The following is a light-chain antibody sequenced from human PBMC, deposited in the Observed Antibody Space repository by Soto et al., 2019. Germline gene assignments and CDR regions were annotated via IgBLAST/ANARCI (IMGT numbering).Light chain of an antibody. Sequence: AIQLTQSPSSLSASIGDRVTITCRARQGIGSALAWSQQAPGKPPKLLIFDASTLENGVPSRFSGGGSGTDFTLTISSLQPEDFAPYYCLLVNTYPQAFGGGTKVEIK. CDR3: LLVNTYPQA. CDR1: QGIGSA. V-gene: IGKV1-13*02. CDR2: DAS. J-gene: IGKJ4*01.